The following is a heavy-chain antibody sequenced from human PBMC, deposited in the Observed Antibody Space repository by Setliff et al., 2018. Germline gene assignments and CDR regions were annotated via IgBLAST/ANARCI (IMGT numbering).Heavy chain of an antibody. V-gene: IGHV1-18*01. Sequence: ASVKVSCKASGYTFSNYGITWVRQAPGQGLEWMGWISAYTGNTKYAQKLQGRVTMTTDTSTSTAYLELRSLTSDDTAVYYCTRLVRYCTSTSCQGASGAEFWGQGTLVTVSS. D-gene: IGHD2-2*01. CDR2: ISAYTGNT. J-gene: IGHJ4*02. CDR3: TRLVRYCTSTSCQGASGAEF. CDR1: GYTFSNYG.